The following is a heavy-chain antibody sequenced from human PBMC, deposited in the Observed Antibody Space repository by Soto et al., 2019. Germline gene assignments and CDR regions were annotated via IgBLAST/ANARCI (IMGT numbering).Heavy chain of an antibody. J-gene: IGHJ3*02. D-gene: IGHD2-2*01. V-gene: IGHV1-69*08. Sequence: QVQLVQSGAEVKKPGSSVKVSCKASGGTFSSYTISWVRQAPGQGLEWMGRIIPILGIANYAQKFQGRVTITEDKSTSTAYMELSSLRSEDTAVYYCARDWVPAAAIYLGDAFDIWGQGTMVTVSS. CDR1: GGTFSSYT. CDR3: ARDWVPAAAIYLGDAFDI. CDR2: IIPILGIA.